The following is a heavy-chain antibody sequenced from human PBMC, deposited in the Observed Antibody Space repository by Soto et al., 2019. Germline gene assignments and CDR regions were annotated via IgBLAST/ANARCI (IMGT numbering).Heavy chain of an antibody. V-gene: IGHV1-2*04. J-gene: IGHJ5*02. Sequence: ASVKVSCKASGYTFTGYYMHWVRQAPGQGLEWMGWINPNSGGTNYAQKFQGWVTMTRDTSISTAYMELSRLRSDDTAVYYCARGAIVVVPAAMSNWFDPWGQGTLVTVSS. CDR3: ARGAIVVVPAAMSNWFDP. D-gene: IGHD2-2*01. CDR1: GYTFTGYY. CDR2: INPNSGGT.